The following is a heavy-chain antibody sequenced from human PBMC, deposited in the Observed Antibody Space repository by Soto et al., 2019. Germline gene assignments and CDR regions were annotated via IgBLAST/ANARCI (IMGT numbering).Heavy chain of an antibody. CDR1: GYSFTSYW. D-gene: IGHD6-19*01. CDR2: IDPSDSYT. CDR3: ARQDSSGWYGYYYYGMDV. V-gene: IGHV5-10-1*01. J-gene: IGHJ6*02. Sequence: PVESLKISCKGSGYSFTSYWISWVRQMPGKGLEWMGRIDPSDSYTNYSPSFQGHVTISADKSISTAYLQWSSLKASDTAMYYCARQDSSGWYGYYYYGMDVWGQGTTVTVSS.